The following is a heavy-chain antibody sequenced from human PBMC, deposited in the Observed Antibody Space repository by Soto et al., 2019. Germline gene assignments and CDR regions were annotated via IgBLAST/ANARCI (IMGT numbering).Heavy chain of an antibody. CDR1: GYTFTSYA. J-gene: IGHJ4*02. CDR3: ARTSIAADEKARGQFDY. D-gene: IGHD6-13*01. Sequence: QVQLVQSGAEEKKPGASVKVSCKASGYTFTSYAMHWVRQAPGQRLEWMGWINAGNGNTKYSQKFQGRVTITRDTSASTAYMELSSLRSEDTAVYYCARTSIAADEKARGQFDYWGQGTLVTVSS. V-gene: IGHV1-3*05. CDR2: INAGNGNT.